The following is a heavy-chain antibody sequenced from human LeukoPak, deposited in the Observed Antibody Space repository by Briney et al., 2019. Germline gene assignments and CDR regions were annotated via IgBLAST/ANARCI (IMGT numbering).Heavy chain of an antibody. D-gene: IGHD1-26*01. J-gene: IGHJ5*02. CDR1: GFTFSSYW. CDR3: AREIVGTHKSRFDP. CDR2: INQDGTDK. V-gene: IGHV3-7*03. Sequence: GGSLRLSCAASGFTFSSYWMNWVRQAPGKGLEWVANINQDGTDKYYVDSVKGRFTISRDNAKNSLYLQMNSLRAEDTAVYYCAREIVGTHKSRFDPWGQGTLVTVSS.